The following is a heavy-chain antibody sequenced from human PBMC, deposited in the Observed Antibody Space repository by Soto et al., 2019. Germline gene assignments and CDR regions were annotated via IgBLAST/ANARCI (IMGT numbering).Heavy chain of an antibody. CDR1: GYSFTSYW. CDR3: ARQSIVVVPAAIGGMDV. CDR2: IYPGDSDT. J-gene: IGHJ6*02. D-gene: IGHD2-2*01. Sequence: GESLKISCKGSGYSFTSYWIGWVRQMPGKGLEWMGIIYPGDSDTRYSPSFQGQVTISADKSISTAYLQWSSLKASDAAMYYCARQSIVVVPAAIGGMDVWGQGTTVTVSS. V-gene: IGHV5-51*01.